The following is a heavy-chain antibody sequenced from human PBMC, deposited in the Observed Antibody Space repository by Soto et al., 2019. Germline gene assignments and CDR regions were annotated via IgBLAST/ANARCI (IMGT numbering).Heavy chain of an antibody. V-gene: IGHV3-23*01. CDR1: GFTFGSYA. CDR2: ISGGGSGT. J-gene: IGHJ5*02. Sequence: EMQLSESGGGLVQPGGSLRLSCAASGFTFGSYAMSWVRQAPGKGLEWVSAISGGGSGTYYADSVKCRFTISRDNSTKTLFLQMNSLRVEDTAIYYCAKDPKSTVRFNWFDPWGHGTLVTVSS. D-gene: IGHD2-8*02. CDR3: AKDPKSTVRFNWFDP.